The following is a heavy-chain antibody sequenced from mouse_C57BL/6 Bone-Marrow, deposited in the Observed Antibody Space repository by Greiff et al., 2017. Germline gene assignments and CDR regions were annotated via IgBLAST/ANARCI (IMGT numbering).Heavy chain of an antibody. V-gene: IGHV5-12*01. CDR2: ISNGGGST. D-gene: IGHD5-5*01. CDR1: GFTFSDYY. J-gene: IGHJ4*01. Sequence: EVNVVESGGGLVQPGGSLKLSCAASGFTFSDYYMYWVRQTPEKRLEWVAYISNGGGSTYYPDTVKGRFTISRDNAKNTLYLQMSRLKSEDTAMYYCARHGSTFGYWGQGTSVTVSS. CDR3: ARHGSTFGY.